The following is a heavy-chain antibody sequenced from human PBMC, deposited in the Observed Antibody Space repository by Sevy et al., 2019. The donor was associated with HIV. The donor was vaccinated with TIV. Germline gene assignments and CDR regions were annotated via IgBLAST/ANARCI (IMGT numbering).Heavy chain of an antibody. J-gene: IGHJ4*02. CDR1: GFTVSSNY. CDR3: AREERSGTTTSFDY. Sequence: GGSLRLSCAASGFTVSSNYMSWVRQAPGKGLEWVAVIWSDGSNKYYGDSVKGRFTISRDSSKNTLFLQMNSLRVDDTAVYYCAREERSGTTTSFDYWGQGALVTVSS. CDR2: IWSDGSNK. D-gene: IGHD1-7*01. V-gene: IGHV3-33*08.